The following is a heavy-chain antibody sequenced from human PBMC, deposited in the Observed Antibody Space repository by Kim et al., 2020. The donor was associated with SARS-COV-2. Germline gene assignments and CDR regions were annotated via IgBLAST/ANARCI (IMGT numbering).Heavy chain of an antibody. CDR1: GGSISSYY. J-gene: IGHJ4*02. CDR2: IHYSGST. V-gene: IGHV4-59*13. D-gene: IGHD3-22*01. CDR3: ARVNASVDSSSFDY. Sequence: SETLSLTCTVSGGSISSYYWSWIRQPPGKGLEWIGYIHYSGSTNYNPSLKSRVTISVETSKNQFSLKLSSVTAADSAVYYCARVNASVDSSSFDYWGQGT.